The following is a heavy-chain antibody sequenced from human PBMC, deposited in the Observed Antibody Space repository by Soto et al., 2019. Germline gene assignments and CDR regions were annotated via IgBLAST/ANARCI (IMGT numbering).Heavy chain of an antibody. J-gene: IGHJ6*02. CDR2: LFNGGSG. CDR3: AWDRGFGMDV. CDR1: GGFDGSVGSGNYY. Sequence: QVQLQESGPGLVKPSQTLSLTCTVSGGFDGSVGSGNYYWNWIRQHPGKGLEWIGYLFNGGSGSYNPCLQSRITISADTSKNQFAPNPNSVTTADTAVYFCAWDRGFGMDVWCQGTTVIVSS. V-gene: IGHV4-31*03.